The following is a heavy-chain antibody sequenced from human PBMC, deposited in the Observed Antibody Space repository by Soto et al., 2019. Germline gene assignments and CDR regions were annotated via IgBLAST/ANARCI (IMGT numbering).Heavy chain of an antibody. J-gene: IGHJ5*02. D-gene: IGHD6-19*01. CDR1: GFTFSSYG. CDR2: ISYDGSNK. V-gene: IGHV3-30*18. Sequence: LRLSCAASGFTFSSYGMHWVRQAPGKGLEWVAVISYDGSNKYYADSVKGRFTISRDNSKNTLYLQMNSLRAEDTAVYYCAKDPGIAVAGNGAWFEPWGQGTLVTVSS. CDR3: AKDPGIAVAGNGAWFEP.